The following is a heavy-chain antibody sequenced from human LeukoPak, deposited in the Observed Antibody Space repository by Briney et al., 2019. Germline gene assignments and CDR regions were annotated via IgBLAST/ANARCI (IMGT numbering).Heavy chain of an antibody. CDR3: ATRAGYGYMDV. D-gene: IGHD5-24*01. Sequence: SGTLSLTCTDSGGSTRSNNCSWVRQPPGKGLGWIGYIYSTASTNYNPSLRSRVSMSIDASKNQFYLKLSSVTAADTAVYYCATRAGYGYMDVWGKGTTVTVSS. V-gene: IGHV4-4*09. J-gene: IGHJ6*03. CDR2: IYSTAST. CDR1: GGSTRSNN.